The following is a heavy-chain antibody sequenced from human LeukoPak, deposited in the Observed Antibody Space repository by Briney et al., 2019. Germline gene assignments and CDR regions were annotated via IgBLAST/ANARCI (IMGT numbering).Heavy chain of an antibody. CDR2: ISSSGSTI. J-gene: IGHJ4*02. CDR1: GFTFSSYE. D-gene: IGHD6-19*01. Sequence: PGGSLRLSCAASGFTFSSYEMNWVRQAPGKGLEWVSYISSSGSTIYYADSVKGRFTISRDNAKNSLYLQMNSLRAEDTAVYYCARGSVSVAGTEFDYWGQGTLVTVSS. V-gene: IGHV3-48*03. CDR3: ARGSVSVAGTEFDY.